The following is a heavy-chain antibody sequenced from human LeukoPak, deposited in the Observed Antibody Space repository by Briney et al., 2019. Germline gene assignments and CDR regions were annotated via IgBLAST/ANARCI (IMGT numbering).Heavy chain of an antibody. V-gene: IGHV3-23*01. CDR2: ISRSADTT. Sequence: GGSLRLSCAASGFTFSSYAMSWVRQAPGKGLEWVSVISRSADTTYYADSVKGRFTISRDSSKNTLYLQMNSLRAEDTAVYYCARAAYDSSGYLTLWGQGTMVTVSS. CDR1: GFTFSSYA. CDR3: ARAAYDSSGYLTL. D-gene: IGHD3-22*01. J-gene: IGHJ4*02.